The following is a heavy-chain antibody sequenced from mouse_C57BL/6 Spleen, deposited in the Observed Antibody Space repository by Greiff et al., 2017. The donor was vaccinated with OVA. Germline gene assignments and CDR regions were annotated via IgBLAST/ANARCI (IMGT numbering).Heavy chain of an antibody. V-gene: IGHV1-26*01. Sequence: VQLQQSGPELVKPGASVKISCKASGYTFTDYYMNWVKQSHGKSLEWIGDINPNNGGTSYNQKFKGKATLTVDKSSSTAYMELRSLTSEDAAVYYCARKYYDCYDENWYFDVWGTGTTVTVSS. CDR1: GYTFTDYY. CDR2: INPNNGGT. CDR3: ARKYYDCYDENWYFDV. J-gene: IGHJ1*03. D-gene: IGHD2-12*01.